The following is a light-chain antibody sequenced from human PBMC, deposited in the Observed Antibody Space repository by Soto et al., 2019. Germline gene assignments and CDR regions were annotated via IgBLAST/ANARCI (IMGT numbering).Light chain of an antibody. V-gene: IGKV1-8*01. CDR1: QGISSY. J-gene: IGKJ5*01. CDR3: QQYYSYPQIT. CDR2: AAS. Sequence: AIRMTQSPSSISASTGDRVTITCRASQGISSYLAWYQQKPGKAPKLLIYAASTLQSGVPSRFSGSGSGTDFTLTISCLQSEDFASYYCQQYYSYPQITFGQGTRLEIK.